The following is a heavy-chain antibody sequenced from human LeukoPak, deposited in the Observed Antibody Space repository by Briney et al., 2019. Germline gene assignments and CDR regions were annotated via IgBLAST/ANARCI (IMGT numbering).Heavy chain of an antibody. V-gene: IGHV6-1*01. CDR2: TYYRSKWYN. J-gene: IGHJ4*02. CDR3: ARAHCSSTSCLPFDY. D-gene: IGHD2-2*01. CDR1: GDSVSSNSAA. Sequence: SQTLSLTCAISGDSVSSNSAAWNWIRQSPSSGLEWLGRTYYRSKWYNDYAVSVKSRITINPDTSKNQFSLQLNSVTPEDTAVYYCARAHCSSTSCLPFDYWGQGTLVTVSS.